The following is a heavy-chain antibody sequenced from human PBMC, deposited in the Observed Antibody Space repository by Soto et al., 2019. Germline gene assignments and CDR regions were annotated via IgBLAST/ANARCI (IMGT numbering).Heavy chain of an antibody. J-gene: IGHJ6*02. CDR2: IWYDGSNK. CDR3: AREREKWSVYYYGMDV. V-gene: IGHV3-33*01. D-gene: IGHD2-15*01. CDR1: GFTFSSYG. Sequence: QVQLVESGGGVVQPGRSLRLSCAASGFTFSSYGMHWVRQAPGKGLEWVAVIWYDGSNKYYADSVKGRFTISRDNSKNTLYLQMNSLRAEDTAVYYCAREREKWSVYYYGMDVWGQGTTVTVSS.